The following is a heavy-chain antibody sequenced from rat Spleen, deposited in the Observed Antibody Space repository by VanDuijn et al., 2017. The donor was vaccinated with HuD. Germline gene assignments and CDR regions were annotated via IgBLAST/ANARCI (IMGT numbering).Heavy chain of an antibody. D-gene: IGHD1-2*01. J-gene: IGHJ2*01. Sequence: EVQLVESDGGLVQPGRSLKLSCAASGFTFSDYYMAWVRQAPTKGLEWVATISFDGSSTFYRDYVKARFTISRDNSKSTLYLQMDSLMSEDTATYYCVSQPHTTYVYGYYLDYWGQGVMVTVSS. CDR1: GFTFSDYY. CDR2: ISFDGSST. CDR3: VSQPHTTYVYGYYLDY. V-gene: IGHV5-29*01.